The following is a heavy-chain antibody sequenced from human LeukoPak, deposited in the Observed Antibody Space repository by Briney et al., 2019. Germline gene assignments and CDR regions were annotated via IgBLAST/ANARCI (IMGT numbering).Heavy chain of an antibody. CDR3: GRDFVNGAKARFDC. CDR2: ITTRSAYT. J-gene: IGHJ4*02. CDR1: GFSFNTYN. D-gene: IGHD4/OR15-4a*01. Sequence: GGSLRLSCAASGFSFNTYNMNWARQAPGKGLEWISSITTRSAYTFYEDSVKGRFTISRDNSKNTLYLQMNSLRAEDTAIYYCGRDFVNGAKARFDCWGQGTLVTVSS. V-gene: IGHV3-21*06.